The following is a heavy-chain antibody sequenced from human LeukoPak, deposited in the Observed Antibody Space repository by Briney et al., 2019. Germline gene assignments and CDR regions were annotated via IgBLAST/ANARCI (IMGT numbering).Heavy chain of an antibody. Sequence: ASVKVSCKASGYTFTSYGISWVRQAPGQGLEWMGWISAYNGNTKYAQKLQGRVTMSTDTSTSTAYMELRSLRSDDTAVYYCARGGKYSSSSAESYSSEGTLVTASS. CDR2: ISAYNGNT. D-gene: IGHD6-6*01. V-gene: IGHV1-18*01. CDR1: GYTFTSYG. CDR3: ARGGKYSSSSAESY. J-gene: IGHJ4*02.